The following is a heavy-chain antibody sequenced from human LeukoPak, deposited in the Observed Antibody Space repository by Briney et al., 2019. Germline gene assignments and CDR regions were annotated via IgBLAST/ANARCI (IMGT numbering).Heavy chain of an antibody. CDR3: ARASNDYGDYYFDY. J-gene: IGHJ4*02. V-gene: IGHV4-39*07. CDR2: IYYTGNT. CDR1: GVSISSSNSY. D-gene: IGHD4-17*01. Sequence: SETLSLTCSVSGVSISSSNSYWGWIRQPPGKGLEWIGSIYYTGNTYYNASLKSQVSISIDMSKNQFSLKLSSVTAADTAVYYCARASNDYGDYYFDYWGQGTLVTVSS.